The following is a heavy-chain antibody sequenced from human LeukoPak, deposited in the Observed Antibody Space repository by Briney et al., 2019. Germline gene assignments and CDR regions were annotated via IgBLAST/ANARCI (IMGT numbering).Heavy chain of an antibody. V-gene: IGHV3-48*04. D-gene: IGHD3-16*01. Sequence: WGSLRLSCIASGFVFSRDNMNWVRQAPGKGLEWVAHISETIYYADSVQGRFTISRDNAKNSLYLQMSNLRVDDTAMYYCVREVGRPKTFYFDSWGRGTPVTVSS. CDR1: GFVFSRDN. J-gene: IGHJ4*02. CDR3: VREVGRPKTFYFDS. CDR2: ISETI.